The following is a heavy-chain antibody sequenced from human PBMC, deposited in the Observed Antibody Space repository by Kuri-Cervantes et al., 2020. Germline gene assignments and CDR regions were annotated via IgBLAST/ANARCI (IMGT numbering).Heavy chain of an antibody. CDR3: ARFGYSGYDLDY. D-gene: IGHD5-12*01. CDR1: GFTFTNYW. CDR2: ISSSSSYI. J-gene: IGHJ4*02. V-gene: IGHV3-21*01. Sequence: GESLKISCAASGFTFTNYWMSWVRQAPGKGLEWVSSISSSSSYIYYADSVKGRFTISRDNAKNSLYLQMNSLRAEDTAVYYCARFGYSGYDLDYWGQGTLVTVSS.